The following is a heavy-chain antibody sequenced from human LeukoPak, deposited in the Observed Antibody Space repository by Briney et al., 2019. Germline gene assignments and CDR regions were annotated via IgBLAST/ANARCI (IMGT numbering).Heavy chain of an antibody. D-gene: IGHD2-2*01. V-gene: IGHV4-34*01. CDR2: INHSGST. CDR1: GGSFSGYY. Sequence: SETLSLTCAVYGGSFSGYYWTWIRQPPGKGLEWIGEINHSGSTNYNSSLKSRVTISVDTSKNQFSLNLSSVTAADTAVYYCARHPRYCSSTSCYGGPRWFDPWGQGTLVTVSS. CDR3: ARHPRYCSSTSCYGGPRWFDP. J-gene: IGHJ5*02.